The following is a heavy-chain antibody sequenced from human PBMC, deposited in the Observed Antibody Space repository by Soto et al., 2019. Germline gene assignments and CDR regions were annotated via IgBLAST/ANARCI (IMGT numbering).Heavy chain of an antibody. CDR1: GGSFSGYY. CDR2: INHSGST. V-gene: IGHV4-34*01. Sequence: SETLSLTCAVYGGSFSGYYWSWIRQPPGKGLEWIGEINHSGSTNCNPSLKSRVTISVDTSKNQFSLKLSSVTAADTAVYYCARGHTYYYYYYGMDVWGQGTTVTVSS. CDR3: ARGHTYYYYYYGMDV. J-gene: IGHJ6*02.